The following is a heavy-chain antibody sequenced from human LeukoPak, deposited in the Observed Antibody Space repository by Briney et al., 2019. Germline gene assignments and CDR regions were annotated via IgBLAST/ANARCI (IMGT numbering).Heavy chain of an antibody. J-gene: IGHJ3*02. CDR1: GFTFSSYW. V-gene: IGHV3-7*01. CDR3: AREYYYDSSGYYYGGVSSAFDI. Sequence: GGSLRLSCAASGFTFSSYWMSWVRQAPGKGLEWVANIKQDGSEKYYVDSVKGRFTISRDNAKNSLYLQMNSLRAEDTAVYYCAREYYYDSSGYYYGGVSSAFDIWGQGTMVTVSS. CDR2: IKQDGSEK. D-gene: IGHD3-22*01.